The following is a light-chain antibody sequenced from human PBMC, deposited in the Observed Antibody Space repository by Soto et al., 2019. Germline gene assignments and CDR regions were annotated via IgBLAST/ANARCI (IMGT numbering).Light chain of an antibody. CDR1: QSISTS. V-gene: IGKV1-5*03. CDR2: KAS. CDR3: QHCDSYWT. Sequence: DIQMTQSPSTLSASVGDRVTITCRASQSISTSLAWYQQKPGKAPKVLIYKASILESGVPSRFSGSGSGTEFTLTISSLQPDDFATYYCQHCDSYWTFGQGTKVEIK. J-gene: IGKJ1*01.